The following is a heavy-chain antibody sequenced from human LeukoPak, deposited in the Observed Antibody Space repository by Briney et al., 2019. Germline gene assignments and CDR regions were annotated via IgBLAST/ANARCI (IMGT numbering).Heavy chain of an antibody. Sequence: PGGSLRLSCAASGFTFSSYAMSWVRQAPGKGLEWVANMNQDGSEKYYVDSVKGRFTISRDNAKSSVYLQMNSLRADDTAVYYCARDRALYDSRRGYYYTEDDYWGQGTLVTVSS. CDR1: GFTFSSYA. V-gene: IGHV3-7*01. J-gene: IGHJ4*02. D-gene: IGHD3-22*01. CDR3: ARDRALYDSRRGYYYTEDDY. CDR2: MNQDGSEK.